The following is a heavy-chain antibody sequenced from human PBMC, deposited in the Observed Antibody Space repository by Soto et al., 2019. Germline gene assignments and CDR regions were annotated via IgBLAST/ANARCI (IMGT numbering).Heavy chain of an antibody. Sequence: ASVKVSCKASGYTFTSYGISWLRQAPGQGLEWMGWISAYNGNTNYAQKLQGRVTMTTDTSTSTAYMELRSLRSDDTAVYYCARVPAPSLRVRRFDYWGQGTLVTVSS. D-gene: IGHD4-17*01. J-gene: IGHJ4*02. CDR3: ARVPAPSLRVRRFDY. CDR2: ISAYNGNT. V-gene: IGHV1-18*01. CDR1: GYTFTSYG.